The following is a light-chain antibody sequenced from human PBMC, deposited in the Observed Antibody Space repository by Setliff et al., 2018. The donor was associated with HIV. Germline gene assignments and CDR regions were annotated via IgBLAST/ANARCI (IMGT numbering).Light chain of an antibody. CDR3: CSYAGSYTYI. V-gene: IGLV2-11*01. Sequence: QSALTQPRSVSGSPGQSPTFSCTGSSSDIGTYNYVSWYQQHPGEAPKLIIYDVIRRPSGVPNRFSGYKSGNTASLTISGLQTEDEADYYCCSYAGSYTYIFGTGTKVTVL. CDR1: SSDIGTYNY. CDR2: DVI. J-gene: IGLJ1*01.